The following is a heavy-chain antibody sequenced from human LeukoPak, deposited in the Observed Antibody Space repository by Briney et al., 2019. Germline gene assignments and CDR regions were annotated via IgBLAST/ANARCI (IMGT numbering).Heavy chain of an antibody. D-gene: IGHD2-21*01. CDR1: GFTFSSYW. V-gene: IGHV3-7*01. Sequence: GGSLRLSCAASGFTFSSYWMSWVRQAPGKGLEWVANIKQDGSEKYYVDSVKGRFTISRDNAKNSLYLQMNSLRAEDTAVYYCARDRRSPSPTRAYYYYYYGMDVWGQGTTVTVSS. CDR3: ARDRRSPSPTRAYYYYYYGMDV. J-gene: IGHJ6*02. CDR2: IKQDGSEK.